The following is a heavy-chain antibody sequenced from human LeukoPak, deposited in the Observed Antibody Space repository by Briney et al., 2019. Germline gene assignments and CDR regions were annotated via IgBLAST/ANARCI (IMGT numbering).Heavy chain of an antibody. Sequence: SETLSLTCAVYGGSFSGYYWSWIRQPPGKGLEWIGEINHSGSTNYNPSLKSRVTISVDTSKNQFSLKLSSMTAADTAVYYCARRGRGYSYGSQPIDYWGQGTLVTVSS. V-gene: IGHV4-34*01. CDR3: ARRGRGYSYGSQPIDY. CDR1: GGSFSGYY. CDR2: INHSGST. D-gene: IGHD5-18*01. J-gene: IGHJ4*02.